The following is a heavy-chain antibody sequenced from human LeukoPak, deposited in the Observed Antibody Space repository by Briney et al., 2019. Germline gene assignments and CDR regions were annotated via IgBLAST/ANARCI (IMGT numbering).Heavy chain of an antibody. CDR3: ARSDNADY. Sequence: GASVKVSCKASGYSFTGYYMHWVRQAPGQGLEWMGRINPNSGGTNYAQKFQDRVTMTRDTSSSTAYMELSRLRSVDTAVYYCARSDNADYWGQGTLVTVSS. V-gene: IGHV1-2*06. J-gene: IGHJ4*02. D-gene: IGHD1-14*01. CDR1: GYSFTGYY. CDR2: INPNSGGT.